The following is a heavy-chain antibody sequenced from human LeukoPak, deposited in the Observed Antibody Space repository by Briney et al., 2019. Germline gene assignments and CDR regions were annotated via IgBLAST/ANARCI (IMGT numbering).Heavy chain of an antibody. CDR2: IYYSGST. CDR1: GVFGDSISSSSYY. D-gene: IGHD2-2*01. CDR3: ARFGVVPAAIPVYYYYYMDV. Sequence: KASETLSLTCIVSGVFGDSISSSSYYWGCIPQPPGKGLEYIGSIYYSGSTYYNPSLKSRVTISVDTSKNQFSLKLSSVTAADTAVYYCARFGVVPAAIPVYYYYYMDVWGKGTTVTVSS. J-gene: IGHJ6*03. V-gene: IGHV4-39*07.